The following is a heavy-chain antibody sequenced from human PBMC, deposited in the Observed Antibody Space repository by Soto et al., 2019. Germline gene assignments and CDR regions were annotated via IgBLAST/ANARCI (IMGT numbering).Heavy chain of an antibody. D-gene: IGHD4-4*01. Sequence: PGGSVRLSCAASGFTFSNYAVTWVRQAPGKGLEWVSTISGSGGSTYYADSVKGRFTISRDNSKNTLYLQMNSLRSDDTAVYYCAGDPDSHYNDSHASSYPWGQGTLVTVSS. J-gene: IGHJ5*02. CDR3: AGDPDSHYNDSHASSYP. CDR1: GFTFSNYA. V-gene: IGHV3-23*01. CDR2: ISGSGGST.